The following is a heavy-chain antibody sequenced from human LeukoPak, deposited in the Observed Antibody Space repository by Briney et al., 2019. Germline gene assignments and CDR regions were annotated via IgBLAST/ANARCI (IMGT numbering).Heavy chain of an antibody. CDR3: AKEPREYCSSTSCPNWFDS. J-gene: IGHJ5*01. V-gene: IGHV3-23*01. CDR1: GFTFNNYA. CDR2: ISASGGTT. Sequence: GGSLRLSCAASGFTFNNYAMSWVRQAPGKGLEWVSAISASGGTTYYADSVKGRFTISRDNSENTLFLQMNSLRAEDTAVYYCAKEPREYCSSTSCPNWFDSWGQGALVTVSS. D-gene: IGHD2-2*01.